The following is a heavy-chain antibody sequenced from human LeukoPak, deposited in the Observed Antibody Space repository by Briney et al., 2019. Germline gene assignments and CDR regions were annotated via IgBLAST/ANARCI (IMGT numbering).Heavy chain of an antibody. CDR1: GFTFSTYS. CDR3: ARDYSYAYFD. CDR2: IGPRSSVV. Sequence: GGSLRLSCAASGFTFSTYSMIWVRQTPGKGLEWVSYIGPRSSVVYYADSVRGRFTISRDDAKNSLYLQMNSLRDVDTAVYYCARDYSYAYFDWGQGTLVTVSS. D-gene: IGHD5-18*01. J-gene: IGHJ4*02. V-gene: IGHV3-48*02.